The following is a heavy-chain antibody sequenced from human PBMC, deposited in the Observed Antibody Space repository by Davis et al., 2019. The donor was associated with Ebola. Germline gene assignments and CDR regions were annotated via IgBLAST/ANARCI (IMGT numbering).Heavy chain of an antibody. D-gene: IGHD1-26*01. Sequence: PGGSLRLSCAASGFTFSSYCMSWVRQAPGKGLEWVANIKQGGDERYYVDSVKGRFIISREDAKNSLYLQMNSLRAEDTAVYYCVRVYSGSYDPWGQGTLVTGSS. V-gene: IGHV3-7*01. CDR3: VRVYSGSYDP. CDR1: GFTFSSYC. CDR2: IKQGGDER. J-gene: IGHJ5*02.